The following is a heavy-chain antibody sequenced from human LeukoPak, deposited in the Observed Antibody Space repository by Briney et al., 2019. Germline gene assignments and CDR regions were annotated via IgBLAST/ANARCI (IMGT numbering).Heavy chain of an antibody. V-gene: IGHV1-2*02. CDR1: GYTFSGRY. CDR3: ARVPAGYGPYYFDY. J-gene: IGHJ4*02. Sequence: ASVKVSCKASGYTFSGRYIHWVRQAPGQGLEWMGWINPNSGGTNYAQKFQGRVTMTRDTSISTAYMELSSLRSDDTAVYYCARVPAGYGPYYFDYWGQGTLVTVSS. D-gene: IGHD5-18*01. CDR2: INPNSGGT.